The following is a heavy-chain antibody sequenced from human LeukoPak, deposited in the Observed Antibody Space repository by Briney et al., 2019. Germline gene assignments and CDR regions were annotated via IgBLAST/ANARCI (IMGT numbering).Heavy chain of an antibody. V-gene: IGHV3-33*01. CDR2: IWYDGSNK. CDR3: ASPGAYSSSWHEDY. Sequence: GRSLRLSCAASGFTFSSYGMHWVRQAPGKGLEWVAVIWYDGSNKYYADSVKGRFTISRDNSKNTLYLQMNSLRAEDTAVYYCASPGAYSSSWHEDYWGQGTLVTVSS. CDR1: GFTFSSYG. J-gene: IGHJ4*02. D-gene: IGHD6-13*01.